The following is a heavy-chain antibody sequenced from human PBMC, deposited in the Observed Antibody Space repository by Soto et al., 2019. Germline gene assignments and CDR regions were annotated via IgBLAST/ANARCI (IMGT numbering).Heavy chain of an antibody. CDR3: ARAGAKRISEWPNWFDP. CDR2: IYHSGST. CDR1: GDSITSRGSS. J-gene: IGHJ5*02. D-gene: IGHD3-3*01. Sequence: PSETLSLSCAVSGDSITSRGSSWAWIRQPPGKGLEWLGYIYHSGSTFYNPSPRSRVTIYVDRSKNQFPLKVNSVTAADTAMYHCARAGAKRISEWPNWFDPWGQGTLVTVS. V-gene: IGHV4-30-2*01.